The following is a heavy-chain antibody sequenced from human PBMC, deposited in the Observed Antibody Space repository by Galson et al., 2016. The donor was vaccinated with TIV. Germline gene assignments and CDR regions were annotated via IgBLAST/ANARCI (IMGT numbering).Heavy chain of an antibody. J-gene: IGHJ6*02. CDR2: LRYDGSYK. D-gene: IGHD3/OR15-3a*01. CDR1: GFIFRSFG. CDR3: AKSFGSGRLDDEFYYYGMDV. V-gene: IGHV3-30*02. Sequence: SLRLSCAASGFIFRSFGMHWVRQAPGKGLEWVAFLRYDGSYKYYGDSVKGRFAISRDNSKNTLSLQMNSLRPEDTAVYYCAKSFGSGRLDDEFYYYGMDVWGQGTTVTVSS.